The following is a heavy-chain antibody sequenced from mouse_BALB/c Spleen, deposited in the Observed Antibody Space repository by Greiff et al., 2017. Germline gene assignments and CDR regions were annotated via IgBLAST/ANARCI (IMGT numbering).Heavy chain of an antibody. Sequence: KESGYSFTGYYMHWVKQSHGKSLEWIGYISCYNGATSYNQKFKGKATFTVDTSSSTAYMQFNSLTSEDSAVYYCARSGRDDSYYFDYWGQGTTLTVSS. CDR1: GYSFTGYY. CDR3: ARSGRDDSYYFDY. V-gene: IGHV1S34*01. CDR2: ISCYNGAT. J-gene: IGHJ2*01. D-gene: IGHD2-14*01.